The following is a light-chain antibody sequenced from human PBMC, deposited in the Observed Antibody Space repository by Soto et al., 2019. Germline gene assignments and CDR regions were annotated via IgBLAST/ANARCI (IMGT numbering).Light chain of an antibody. CDR1: SSHDGAYNS. V-gene: IGLV2-8*01. J-gene: IGLJ1*01. CDR3: SSYAGSNSYL. Sequence: QCALTQPPSTSGSPGHPVTISCTATSSHDGAYNSVSWYQHHSGKASKLMLYAVSNRPSGVPDRFSGSKSGNTASLTVSGLQAEEEADYYCSSYAGSNSYLFRSGTTATVL. CDR2: AVS.